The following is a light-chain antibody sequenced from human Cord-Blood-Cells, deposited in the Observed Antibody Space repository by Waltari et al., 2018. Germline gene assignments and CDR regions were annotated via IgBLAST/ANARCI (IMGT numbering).Light chain of an antibody. V-gene: IGKV3-20*01. J-gene: IGKJ1*01. CDR1: QSVSSSY. Sequence: EIVLAQSPGTLSLSPGEQATLYCRASQSVSSSYLAWYQQKPGQAPRLLIYGASSRATGIPDRFSGSGSGTDFTLTISRLEPEDFAVYYCQQYGSSPWTFGQGTKVEIK. CDR3: QQYGSSPWT. CDR2: GAS.